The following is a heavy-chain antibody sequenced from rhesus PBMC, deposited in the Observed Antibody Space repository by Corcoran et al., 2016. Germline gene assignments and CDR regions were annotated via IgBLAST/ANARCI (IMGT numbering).Heavy chain of an antibody. J-gene: IGHJ4*01. CDR1: VASISSNW. D-gene: IGHD6-31*01. CDR2: INGNSGSP. Sequence: QVQLQESGPGLVKPSETLSLTCTVSVASISSNWWSWIRQPPGKGREWIGGINGNSGSPDSTPSHKSRVTISKAAAKNRCSLKLSSVTAADTAVYYCARFRDSSGSPNYWGQGVLATVSS. V-gene: IGHV4-80*01. CDR3: ARFRDSSGSPNY.